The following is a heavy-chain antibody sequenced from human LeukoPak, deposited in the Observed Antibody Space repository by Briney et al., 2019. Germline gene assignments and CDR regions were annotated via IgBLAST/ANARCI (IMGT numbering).Heavy chain of an antibody. CDR2: ISYDGSNK. D-gene: IGHD2-8*01. Sequence: GGSLRLSCAASGFTSSSYAMHWVRQAPGKGLEWVAVISYDGSNKYYADSVKGRFTISRDNSKNTLYPQMNSLRAEDTAVYYCAKRSLYAISWFDPWGQGTLVTVSS. J-gene: IGHJ5*02. CDR1: GFTSSSYA. V-gene: IGHV3-30*04. CDR3: AKRSLYAISWFDP.